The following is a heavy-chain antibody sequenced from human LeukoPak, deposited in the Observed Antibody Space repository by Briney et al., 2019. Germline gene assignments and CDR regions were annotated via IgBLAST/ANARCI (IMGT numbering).Heavy chain of an antibody. CDR1: GYTFTSYD. J-gene: IGHJ4*02. CDR2: MNPSSDKT. V-gene: IGHV1-8*01. CDR3: ARSGVRGSYYVDCGFDY. Sequence: ASVKLSCKASGYTFTSYDINWVRQATGHGRGWVGWMNPSSDKTDDEQKFRGRVTMTRTTSISTAYMQRSSMRSEDTAVYYCARSGVRGSYYVDCGFDYWGQGTLVTVSS. D-gene: IGHD1-26*01.